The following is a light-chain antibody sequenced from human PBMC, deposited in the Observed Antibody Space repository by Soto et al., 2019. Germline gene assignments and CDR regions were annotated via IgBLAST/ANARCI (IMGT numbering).Light chain of an antibody. CDR2: DAS. CDR3: QQYGRSPLT. V-gene: IGKV3-20*01. Sequence: IVLTQSPDTLSLSPGERATLSCRASQSVRSNYLAWYQQKPGQAPRFLIYDASSRATGIPDRFSGSGSGTDFTLTISRLEPEDFAVYYCQQYGRSPLTCGGGTKVEIK. J-gene: IGKJ4*01. CDR1: QSVRSNY.